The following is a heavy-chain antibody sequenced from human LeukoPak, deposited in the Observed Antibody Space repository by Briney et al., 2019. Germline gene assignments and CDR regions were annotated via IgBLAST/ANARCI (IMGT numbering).Heavy chain of an antibody. J-gene: IGHJ4*02. V-gene: IGHV3-30-3*01. D-gene: IGHD6-19*01. Sequence: GGSLRLSCAASGFTFSSYAMHGVRQAPGKGLEWVAVISYDGSNKYYADSVKGRFTISRDNSKNTLYLQVNSLRAADTAVYYCARDSSVAGTPPWSGGDYWGQGTLVTVSS. CDR3: ARDSSVAGTPPWSGGDY. CDR2: ISYDGSNK. CDR1: GFTFSSYA.